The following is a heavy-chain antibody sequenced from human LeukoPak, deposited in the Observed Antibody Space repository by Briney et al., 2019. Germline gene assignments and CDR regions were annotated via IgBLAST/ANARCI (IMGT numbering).Heavy chain of an antibody. V-gene: IGHV1-2*02. Sequence: ASVKVSCKASGYTFTRYYMHWVRQAPGQGLEWMGWINPNSGGTNYAQKFQGRVTMTRDTSISTAYMELSRLRSDDTAVYYCARDIVVVPAAPPAFDIWGQGTMVTVSS. J-gene: IGHJ3*02. CDR1: GYTFTRYY. D-gene: IGHD2-2*01. CDR2: INPNSGGT. CDR3: ARDIVVVPAAPPAFDI.